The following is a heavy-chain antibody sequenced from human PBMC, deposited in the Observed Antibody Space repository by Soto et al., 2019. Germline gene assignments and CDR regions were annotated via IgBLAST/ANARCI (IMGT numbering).Heavy chain of an antibody. V-gene: IGHV4-34*01. Sequence: QVQLQQWGAGLLKPSETLSLTCAVYGGSFSGYYWSWIRQPPGKGLEWIGEINHSGSTNYNPSLKSRVTISVDTSKNQFSLKLSSVTAADTAVYYCARAELVLLWFGETSSGIDYWGQGTLVTVSS. J-gene: IGHJ4*02. CDR3: ARAELVLLWFGETSSGIDY. CDR1: GGSFSGYY. CDR2: INHSGST. D-gene: IGHD3-10*01.